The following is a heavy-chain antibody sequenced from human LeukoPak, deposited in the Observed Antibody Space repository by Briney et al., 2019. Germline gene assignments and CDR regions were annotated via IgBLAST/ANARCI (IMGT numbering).Heavy chain of an antibody. D-gene: IGHD3-3*01. J-gene: IGHJ6*03. Sequence: PGGSLRLSCAAPGFTFSSYAMHWVRQAPGKGLEWVAIISSGGSYKFYADSVKGRFTISRDNSKNTLYLEMKSLRPEDTAVYSCARDRPSTVFGVADYYYMDVWGKGTTVTVSS. V-gene: IGHV3-30*04. CDR3: ARDRPSTVFGVADYYYMDV. CDR2: ISSGGSYK. CDR1: GFTFSSYA.